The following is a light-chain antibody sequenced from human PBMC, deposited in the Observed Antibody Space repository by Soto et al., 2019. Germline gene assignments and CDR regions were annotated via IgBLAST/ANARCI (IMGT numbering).Light chain of an antibody. CDR1: SSDVGGHNY. J-gene: IGLJ1*01. CDR2: EVS. CDR3: SSYRSSSTLYV. Sequence: QSVLTQPASVSGSPGQSITISCTGTSSDVGGHNYVSWYQQHPGKAPKLMIYEVSNRPSGVSNRFSGSKSGNTASLTISGLQAEDEADYYCSSYRSSSTLYVFGTGTQVTVL. V-gene: IGLV2-14*01.